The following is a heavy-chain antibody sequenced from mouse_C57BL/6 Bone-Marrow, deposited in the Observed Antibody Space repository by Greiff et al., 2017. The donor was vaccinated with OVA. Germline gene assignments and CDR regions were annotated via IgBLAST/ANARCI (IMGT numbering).Heavy chain of an antibody. CDR1: GFTFSSYG. CDR2: ISSGGSYT. V-gene: IGHV5-6*01. D-gene: IGHD2-10*02. CDR3: ARGGYGSTGFAY. J-gene: IGHJ3*01. Sequence: EVKVVESGGDLVKPGGSLKLSCAASGFTFSSYGMSWVRQTPDTRLEWVATISSGGSYTSSPDRVTGRFTISRDNAKNTLYLQMSSLKSEDTAMYYCARGGYGSTGFAYWGQGTLVTVSA.